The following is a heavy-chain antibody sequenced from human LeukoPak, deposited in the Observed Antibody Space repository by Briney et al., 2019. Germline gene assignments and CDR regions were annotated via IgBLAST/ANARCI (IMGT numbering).Heavy chain of an antibody. Sequence: GESLKIPCKGSGYSFANYWIGWVRQMPGKGLEWMGIIYPSDSQTRYSPSFQGQVTISVDKSISTAFLQWSSLQASDTAIYYCARRLRHYYDSSGYSTPYYFDYWGQGTLVIVSS. CDR3: ARRLRHYYDSSGYSTPYYFDY. D-gene: IGHD3-22*01. J-gene: IGHJ4*02. V-gene: IGHV5-51*01. CDR2: IYPSDSQT. CDR1: GYSFANYW.